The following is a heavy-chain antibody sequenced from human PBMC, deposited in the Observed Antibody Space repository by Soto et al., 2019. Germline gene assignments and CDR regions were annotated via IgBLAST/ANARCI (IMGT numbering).Heavy chain of an antibody. J-gene: IGHJ4*02. D-gene: IGHD2-2*01. CDR2: ISSSGNYM. Sequence: GGSLRLSCAASGFTFSNYGMNWVRQAPGKGLEWVSSISSSGNYMYYADSVKGRFTISRDNAKNSLYLQMNSLRAEDTAVYYCARDCSSTSCYGGHFDYWGQGTLVTVSS. CDR1: GFTFSNYG. CDR3: ARDCSSTSCYGGHFDY. V-gene: IGHV3-21*01.